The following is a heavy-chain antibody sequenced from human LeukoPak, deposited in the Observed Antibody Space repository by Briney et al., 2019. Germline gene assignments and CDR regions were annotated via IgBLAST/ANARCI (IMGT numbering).Heavy chain of an antibody. CDR3: ATKRGYSYGLDF. CDR1: GFTISSNY. J-gene: IGHJ4*02. CDR2: IYSGGTT. Sequence: GGSLRLSCAASGFTISSNYMNWVRQAPGKGLEWVSVIYSGGTTYYADSVKGRFTISRDNSKNTLYLQMNSLRAEDTAVYYCATKRGYSYGLDFWGRGTLVTVSS. D-gene: IGHD5-18*01. V-gene: IGHV3-53*01.